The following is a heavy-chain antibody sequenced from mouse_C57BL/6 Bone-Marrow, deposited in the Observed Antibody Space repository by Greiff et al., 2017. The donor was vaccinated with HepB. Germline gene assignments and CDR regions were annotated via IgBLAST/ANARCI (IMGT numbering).Heavy chain of an antibody. Sequence: EVQLVESGEGLVKPGGSLKLSCAASGFTFSSYAMSWVRQTPEKRLEWVAYISSGGDYIYYADTVKGRFTISRDNARNTLYLQMSSLKSEDTAMYYCTREQITTVVADGWYFDVWGTGTTVTVSS. CDR2: ISSGGDYI. CDR1: GFTFSSYA. J-gene: IGHJ1*03. V-gene: IGHV5-9-1*02. CDR3: TREQITTVVADGWYFDV. D-gene: IGHD1-1*01.